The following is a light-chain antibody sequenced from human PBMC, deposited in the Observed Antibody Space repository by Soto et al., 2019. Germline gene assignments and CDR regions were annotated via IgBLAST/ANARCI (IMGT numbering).Light chain of an antibody. V-gene: IGKV1-5*03. J-gene: IGKJ1*01. CDR3: QQYYDFRT. Sequence: DIQMTQSPSTLSASVGDRVTITCRASQNIYTWLAWYQQKPGKAPNVLIFKASNLETGVPSRFSGNGSGTEFSLTSSSLQPDDFATYCCQQYYDFRTFGQGTKVEIK. CDR2: KAS. CDR1: QNIYTW.